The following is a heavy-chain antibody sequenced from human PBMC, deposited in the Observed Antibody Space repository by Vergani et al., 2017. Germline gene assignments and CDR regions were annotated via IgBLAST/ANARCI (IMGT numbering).Heavy chain of an antibody. V-gene: IGHV1-8*02. J-gene: IGHJ5*02. Sequence: QVQLVQSGAEVKKPGSSVKVSCKASGGTFSSYTISWVRQAPGQGLEWMGWMNPNSGNTGYAQKFQGRVTMTEDTSTDTAYMELSSLRSEDTAVYYCARFSTWEGFDPWGQGTLVTVSS. CDR1: GGTFSSYT. D-gene: IGHD1-26*01. CDR2: MNPNSGNT. CDR3: ARFSTWEGFDP.